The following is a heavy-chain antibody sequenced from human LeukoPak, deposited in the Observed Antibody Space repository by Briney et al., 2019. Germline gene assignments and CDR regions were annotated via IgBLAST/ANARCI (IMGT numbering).Heavy chain of an antibody. CDR3: AKDLGRYRNNFFDY. CDR1: GFTFSSYW. CDR2: IKSDGSST. D-gene: IGHD1-26*01. J-gene: IGHJ4*02. Sequence: GGSLRLSCAASGFTFSSYWMHWVRQAPGKWLVWVSRIKSDGSSTSYADSVKGRFTISRDNAKNTVYLQMNSLRAEDTAVYYCAKDLGRYRNNFFDYWGQGNLVTVSS. V-gene: IGHV3-74*01.